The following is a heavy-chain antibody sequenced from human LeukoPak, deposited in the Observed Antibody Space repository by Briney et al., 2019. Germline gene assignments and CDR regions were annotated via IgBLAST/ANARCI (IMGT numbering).Heavy chain of an antibody. J-gene: IGHJ4*02. CDR1: GFTVSSNY. CDR2: IYSGGST. Sequence: PGGSLRLSCAASGFTVSSNYMSWVRQAPGKGLEWVSVIYSGGSTYYADSVKGRFTISRDNSKNTLYLQMNSLRAEDTAVYYCARAENYGLLGSLDYWGQGTLVTVSS. V-gene: IGHV3-66*01. D-gene: IGHD1-7*01. CDR3: ARAENYGLLGSLDY.